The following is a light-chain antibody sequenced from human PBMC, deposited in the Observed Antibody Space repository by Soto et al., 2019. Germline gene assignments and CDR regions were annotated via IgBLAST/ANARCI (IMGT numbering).Light chain of an antibody. CDR1: SSSLGAGYD. V-gene: IGLV1-40*01. J-gene: IGLJ1*01. Sequence: QSVLTQPPSVSGAPGQRVTISCTGSSSSLGAGYDVHWYQQFPGTAPKLLIYGVNNRPSGVPDRFSGSRSGTSASLAITGLQTEDEADYYCQSYDSSLTRIFGTGTKLTVL. CDR3: QSYDSSLTRI. CDR2: GVN.